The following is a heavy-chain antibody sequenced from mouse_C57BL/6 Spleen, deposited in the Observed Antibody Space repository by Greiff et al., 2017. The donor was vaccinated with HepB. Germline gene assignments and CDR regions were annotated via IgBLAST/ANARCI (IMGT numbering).Heavy chain of an antibody. J-gene: IGHJ2*01. CDR1: GFNIKDYY. Sequence: EVQLQRSGAELVKPGASVKLSCTASGFNIKDYYMHWVKQRTEQGLEWIGRIDPEDGETKYATKFQGKATITADTSSNTAYLQLSSLTSEDTAVYYCARDDRYFDYWGQGTTLTVSS. V-gene: IGHV14-2*01. CDR2: IDPEDGET. CDR3: ARDDRYFDY.